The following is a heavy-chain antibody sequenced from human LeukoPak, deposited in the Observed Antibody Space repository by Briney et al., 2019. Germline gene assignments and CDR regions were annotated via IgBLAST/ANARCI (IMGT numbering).Heavy chain of an antibody. J-gene: IGHJ2*01. CDR1: GFKFSRYG. V-gene: IGHV3-30*02. D-gene: IGHD4/OR15-4a*01. Sequence: PGGSLRLSCAASGFKFSRYGMHWVRQAPGKGLEWVTFIQSDGNDKYYADSVKGRFTISRDNPENTLYLQMNSLRTDDTAVYYCGKDPKDDYLLWGRGTLVTVSS. CDR3: GKDPKDDYLL. CDR2: IQSDGNDK.